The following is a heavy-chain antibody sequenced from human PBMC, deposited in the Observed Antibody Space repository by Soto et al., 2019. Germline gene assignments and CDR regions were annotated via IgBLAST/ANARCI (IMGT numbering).Heavy chain of an antibody. CDR3: ARDPYGSQGFDH. CDR2: ISSNGDDI. CDR1: EFTFSAYS. J-gene: IGHJ4*02. V-gene: IGHV3-21*01. Sequence: EVRLVESGGGLVKPGGSLRLSCEASEFTFSAYSMNWVRQAPGKGLEWVSSISSNGDDIYYADSVKGRFTISRDNARNSLYLQMNGLRAEDTAVYYCARDPYGSQGFDHWGQGTLVTVSS. D-gene: IGHD4-17*01.